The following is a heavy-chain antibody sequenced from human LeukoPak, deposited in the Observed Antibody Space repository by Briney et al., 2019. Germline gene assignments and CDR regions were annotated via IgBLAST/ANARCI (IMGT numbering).Heavy chain of an antibody. CDR1: GYTFTGYY. V-gene: IGHV1-2*02. CDR3: ARDSYDSSGFDY. J-gene: IGHJ4*02. CDR2: INPNSGGT. Sequence: ASVKVSCKASGYTFTGYYMHWVRQAPGQGLEWMGWINPNSGGTNYAQKFQGRVTMTRDTSISTAYMELNRLRSDDTAVYYCARDSYDSSGFDYWGQGTLVTVSS. D-gene: IGHD3-22*01.